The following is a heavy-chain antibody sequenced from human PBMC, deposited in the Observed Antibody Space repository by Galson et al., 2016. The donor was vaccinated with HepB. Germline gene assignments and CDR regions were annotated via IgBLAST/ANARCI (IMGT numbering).Heavy chain of an antibody. Sequence: SLRLSCAASGFTFHTYWMSWVRQAPGKGLEWVANIKQDRSEKYYVGSVRGRFTISRDNANSSLYLQMNSLRAEDTAVYYCASSGGTWFSAHWGQGTLVTVSS. V-gene: IGHV3-7*01. D-gene: IGHD3-10*01. CDR1: GFTFHTYW. CDR2: IKQDRSEK. CDR3: ASSGGTWFSAH. J-gene: IGHJ4*02.